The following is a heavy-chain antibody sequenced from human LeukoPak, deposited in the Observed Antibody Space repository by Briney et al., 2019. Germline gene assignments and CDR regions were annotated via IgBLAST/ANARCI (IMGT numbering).Heavy chain of an antibody. D-gene: IGHD2-15*01. J-gene: IGHJ4*02. CDR3: AREDRSCYYY. CDR1: GFTFTSYW. Sequence: GGSLRLSCAASGFTFTSYWMSWVRQAPGKGLEWVANIKQDGSEKYYVDSVKGRFTISRDNAKNSLYLQMSSLRAEDTAMYYCAREDRSCYYYWGQGTLVTVSS. CDR2: IKQDGSEK. V-gene: IGHV3-7*03.